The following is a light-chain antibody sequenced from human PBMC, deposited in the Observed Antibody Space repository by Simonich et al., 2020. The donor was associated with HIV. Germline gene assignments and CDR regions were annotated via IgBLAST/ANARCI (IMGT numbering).Light chain of an antibody. J-gene: IGKJ1*01. CDR3: QQYNNYPKT. CDR2: EAS. V-gene: IGKV1-5*03. Sequence: DIQMTQSPSTLSASVGDRVTITCRASQSISTWLAWYQQKPGKAHKLLVYEASSLQSGVPSRFSGSGSGAEFTLTLSSLQPDDFATYYCQQYNNYPKTFGQGTKVEIK. CDR1: QSISTW.